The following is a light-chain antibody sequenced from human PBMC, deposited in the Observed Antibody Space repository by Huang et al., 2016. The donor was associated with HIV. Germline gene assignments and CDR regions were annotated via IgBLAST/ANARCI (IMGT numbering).Light chain of an antibody. CDR2: DTS. CDR3: QQRANRPL. CDR1: QSISNY. V-gene: IGKV3-11*01. J-gene: IGKJ4*01. Sequence: EIVLTPSPATVSLSPGERATLSCRASQSISNYLAWYQPKPGQAPRLLIYDTSKRATGTPARFSGSGSGTDFTLTISSLEPEDIATYYCQQRANRPLFGGGTKVEIK.